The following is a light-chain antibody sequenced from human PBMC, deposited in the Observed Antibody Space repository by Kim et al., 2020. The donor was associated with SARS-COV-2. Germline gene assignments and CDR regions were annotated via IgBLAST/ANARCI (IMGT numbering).Light chain of an antibody. Sequence: APGTMSRASIGGNNIGSESVYWYRQRPGQAPVLVIYYYNDRPSGIPERFSASNSGNTATLTIRRVEAGDEADYYCQVWDSTNNQGVFGGGTKLTVL. CDR2: YYN. J-gene: IGLJ3*02. V-gene: IGLV3-21*04. CDR3: QVWDSTNNQGV. CDR1: NIGSES.